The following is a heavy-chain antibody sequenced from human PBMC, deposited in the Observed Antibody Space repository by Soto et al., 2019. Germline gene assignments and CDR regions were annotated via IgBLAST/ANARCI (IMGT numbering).Heavy chain of an antibody. J-gene: IGHJ4*02. CDR1: GGSISSSNC. D-gene: IGHD3-10*01. CDR2: TYHSVST. Sequence: PSETLSLTCAVSGGSISSSNCWSWVRQPPGKGLEWIGETYHSVSTNYNPSLKSRVTISVDKSKNQFSLKLSSVTAADTAVYYCARVSDYYGSGSPTFDYWGQLTLVAVCS. CDR3: ARVSDYYGSGSPTFDY. V-gene: IGHV4-4*02.